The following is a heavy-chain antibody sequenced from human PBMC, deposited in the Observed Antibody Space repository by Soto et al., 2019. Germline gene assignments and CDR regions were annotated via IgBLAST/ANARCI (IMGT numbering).Heavy chain of an antibody. CDR2: ISWNSDNI. Sequence: GGSLRLSCAGSGFTFDDYAMHWVRQAPGKGLEWVSGISWNSDNIGYADSVKGRFTISRDNVKNSLYLQMNSLRAEDTALYYCAKDLYSNYGDAFDIWGQGTMVTVSS. J-gene: IGHJ3*02. D-gene: IGHD4-4*01. V-gene: IGHV3-9*01. CDR1: GFTFDDYA. CDR3: AKDLYSNYGDAFDI.